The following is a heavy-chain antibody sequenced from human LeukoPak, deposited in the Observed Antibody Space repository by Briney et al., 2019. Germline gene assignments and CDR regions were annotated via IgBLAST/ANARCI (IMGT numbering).Heavy chain of an antibody. D-gene: IGHD6-19*01. CDR2: IWYDGSNK. Sequence: GGSLRLSCAASGFTFSSYGMHWVRQAPGKGLEWVAVIWYDGSNKYYADSVKGRFTISRDNSKNKLYLQMNSLRAEDTAVYYCARDPSTRALAGLDYWGQGTLVTVSS. CDR3: ARDPSTRALAGLDY. V-gene: IGHV3-33*01. CDR1: GFTFSSYG. J-gene: IGHJ4*02.